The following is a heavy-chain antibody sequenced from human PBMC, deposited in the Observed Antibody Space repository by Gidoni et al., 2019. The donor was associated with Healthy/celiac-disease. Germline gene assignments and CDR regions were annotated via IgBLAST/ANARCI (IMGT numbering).Heavy chain of an antibody. V-gene: IGHV4-34*01. J-gene: IGHJ4*02. D-gene: IGHD2-21*02. Sequence: QVQLQQWGAGLLKPSETLSLTCAVYGGSFSGYYWSWIRQPPGKGLEWIGEINHSGSTNYNPSLKSRVTISVDTSKNQFSLKLSSVTAADTAVYYCARSPGRWGNRWGLGGYWGQGTLVTVSS. CDR1: GGSFSGYY. CDR2: INHSGST. CDR3: ARSPGRWGNRWGLGGY.